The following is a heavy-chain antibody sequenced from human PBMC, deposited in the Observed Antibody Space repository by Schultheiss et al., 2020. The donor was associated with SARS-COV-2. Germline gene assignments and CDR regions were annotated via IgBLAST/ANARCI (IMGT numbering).Heavy chain of an antibody. D-gene: IGHD2-21*01. J-gene: IGHJ5*02. CDR2: IYYSGST. V-gene: IGHV4-61*01. Sequence: SETLSLTCTVSGGSVSSGSDHWSWIRQPPGKGLEWIGYIYYSGSTNYNPSLKSRVTISVDTSKNQFSLKLSSVTAADTAVYYCARGGRAVVIAIRRVGLWFDPWGQGTLVTVSS. CDR1: GGSVSSGSDH. CDR3: ARGGRAVVIAIRRVGLWFDP.